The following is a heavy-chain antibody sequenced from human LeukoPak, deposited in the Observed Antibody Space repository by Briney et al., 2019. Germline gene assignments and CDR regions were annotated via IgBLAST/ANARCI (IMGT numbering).Heavy chain of an antibody. J-gene: IGHJ4*02. D-gene: IGHD4-11*01. CDR3: ARGSVDYSPTPIYYFDY. Sequence: GASVKVSCKASGGTFSSYAISWVRQAPGQGLEWMGGIIPIFGTANYAQKFQGRVTITADESTSTAYMELSSLRSEDTAVYYCARGSVDYSPTPIYYFDYWGQGTLVTVSS. CDR1: GGTFSSYA. V-gene: IGHV1-69*13. CDR2: IIPIFGTA.